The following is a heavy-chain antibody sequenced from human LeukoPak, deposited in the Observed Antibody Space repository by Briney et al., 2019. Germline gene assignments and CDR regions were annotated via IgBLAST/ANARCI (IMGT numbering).Heavy chain of an antibody. J-gene: IGHJ4*02. CDR3: ARQGGIVGATPLDY. V-gene: IGHV5-10-1*01. D-gene: IGHD1-26*01. Sequence: GESLKISCKSSGYSFRHYWISWVRQMPGKGLEWMGRIDPSDSYTKYSPSFQGHVTISTDRSISTGFLQWSSLKASDTAMYYCARQGGIVGATPLDYWGQGTLVTVSS. CDR1: GYSFRHYW. CDR2: IDPSDSYT.